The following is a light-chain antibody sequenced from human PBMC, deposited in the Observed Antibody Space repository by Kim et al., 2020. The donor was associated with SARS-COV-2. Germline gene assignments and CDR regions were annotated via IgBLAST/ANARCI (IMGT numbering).Light chain of an antibody. CDR3: SSYTSSSTYYV. CDR1: SSDVGGYNY. Sequence: QSALTQPASVSGSPGQSITISCTGTSSDVGGYNYVSWYQQHPGKAPKLMIYDVSKRPSGVSNRFSGSKSGNMASLTISGLQAEDEADYYCSSYTSSSTYYVFGTGTMVTVL. V-gene: IGLV2-14*01. CDR2: DVS. J-gene: IGLJ1*01.